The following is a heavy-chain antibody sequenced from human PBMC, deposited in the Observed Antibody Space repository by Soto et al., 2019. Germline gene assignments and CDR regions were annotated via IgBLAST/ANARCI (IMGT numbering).Heavy chain of an antibody. V-gene: IGHV4-39*02. Sequence: SETLSLTCTVSGGSISSSSYYWGWIRQPPGKGLEWIGSIYYSGSTYYNPSLKSRVTISVDTSKNQFSLKLSSVTAADTAVYYCARESYSNYGNWFDPWGQGTLVTVSS. D-gene: IGHD4-4*01. CDR3: ARESYSNYGNWFDP. CDR2: IYYSGST. J-gene: IGHJ5*02. CDR1: GGSISSSSYY.